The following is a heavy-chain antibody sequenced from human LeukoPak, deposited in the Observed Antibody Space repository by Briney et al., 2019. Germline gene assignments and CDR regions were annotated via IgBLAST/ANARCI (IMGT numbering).Heavy chain of an antibody. Sequence: PGGRLRLSCAASGFTFSNYEMNWVRQAPGKGLDWVSYISGSGSNVYYGDSVRGRFTISRDNAKNSLYLQMNSLRAEDTAVYHCARDFRRSSSWPFDYWGQGTLVTVSS. D-gene: IGHD6-13*01. J-gene: IGHJ4*02. CDR2: ISGSGSNV. V-gene: IGHV3-48*03. CDR3: ARDFRRSSSWPFDY. CDR1: GFTFSNYE.